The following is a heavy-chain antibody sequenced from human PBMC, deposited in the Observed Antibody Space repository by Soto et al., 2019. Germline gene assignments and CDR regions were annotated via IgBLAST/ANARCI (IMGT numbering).Heavy chain of an antibody. V-gene: IGHV4-30-2*01. CDR3: ARGQGAAAGHSNFDY. J-gene: IGHJ4*02. CDR1: GGSISGTTYS. Sequence: SETLSLTCAVSGGSISGTTYSWSWIRQPPGKGLEWIGYIYDSGNTYYDPSLKSQFSISVDRSKNQFSLKLSSVTAADTAVYYCARGQGAAAGHSNFDYWGQGALVTVSS. CDR2: IYDSGNT. D-gene: IGHD6-13*01.